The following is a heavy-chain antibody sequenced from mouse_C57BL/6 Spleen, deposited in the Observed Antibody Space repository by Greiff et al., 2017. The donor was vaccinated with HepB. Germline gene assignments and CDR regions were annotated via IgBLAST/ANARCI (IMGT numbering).Heavy chain of an antibody. D-gene: IGHD1-1*01. CDR3: ARSPNYLATSTWFAY. CDR2: IYPGDGDT. Sequence: QVQLQQSGAELVKPGASVKISCKASGYAFSSYWMNWVKQRPGKGLEWIGQIYPGDGDTNYNGKFKGKATLTADKSSSTAYMQLSSLTSEDSAVYFCARSPNYLATSTWFAYWGQGTLVTVAA. CDR1: GYAFSSYW. J-gene: IGHJ3*01. V-gene: IGHV1-80*01.